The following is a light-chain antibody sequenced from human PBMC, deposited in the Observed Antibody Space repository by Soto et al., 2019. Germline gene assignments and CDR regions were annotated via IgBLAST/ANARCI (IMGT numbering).Light chain of an antibody. CDR3: QSYDRSRSRV. V-gene: IGLV1-40*01. CDR2: GNS. J-gene: IGLJ2*01. CDR1: SSNIGAGYD. Sequence: QSVLTQPPSVSGAPGQRVTISCTGSSSNIGAGYDVRWYQQLPGTAPKLLIYGNSNRPSGVPDRFSGSKSGTSASLAITGLQAEDEADYYCQSYDRSRSRVFGGGTKLTVL.